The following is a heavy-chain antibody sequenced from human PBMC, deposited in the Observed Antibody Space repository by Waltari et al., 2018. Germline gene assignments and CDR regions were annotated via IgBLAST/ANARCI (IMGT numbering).Heavy chain of an antibody. J-gene: IGHJ4*02. CDR1: GGPFSSYA. CDR2: IIPIFGTA. V-gene: IGHV1-69*01. CDR3: AREEEAVTYSFDY. D-gene: IGHD4-17*01. Sequence: QVQLVQSGAEVKKPGSSVKVSCKASGGPFSSYAISWVRQAPGPGLEWMGGIIPIFGTANYAQKFQGRVTITADESTSTAYMELSSLRSEDTAVYYCAREEEAVTYSFDYWGQGTLVTVSS.